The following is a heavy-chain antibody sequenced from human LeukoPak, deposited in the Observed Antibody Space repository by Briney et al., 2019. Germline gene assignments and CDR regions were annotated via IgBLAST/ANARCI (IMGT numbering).Heavy chain of an antibody. CDR3: ARGTRRPYNWFDP. J-gene: IGHJ5*02. CDR1: GYTFTSYD. CDR2: MNPNSGNT. Sequence: ASVKVSCKASGYTFTSYDINWVRQATGQGLEWMGWMNPNSGNTGYAQKFQGRVTMTRNTSISTAYMELSSLRSEGTAVYYCARGTRRPYNWFDPWGQGTLVTVSS. V-gene: IGHV1-8*01.